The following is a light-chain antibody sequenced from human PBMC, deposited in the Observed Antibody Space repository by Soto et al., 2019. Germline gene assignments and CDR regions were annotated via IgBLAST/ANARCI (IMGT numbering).Light chain of an antibody. J-gene: IGKJ3*01. V-gene: IGKV3-20*01. CDR2: AAS. CDR3: QHYGSSPPFT. CDR1: QSVRSSN. Sequence: EIVFTQSPGTLSLSPGETATLSCRASQSVRSSNLAWYQQKPGQAPRLLIYAASSSVTGIPDRVSGSGSATYNSLTISRLEPAEFAVYYCQHYGSSPPFTFGPGTKVYIK.